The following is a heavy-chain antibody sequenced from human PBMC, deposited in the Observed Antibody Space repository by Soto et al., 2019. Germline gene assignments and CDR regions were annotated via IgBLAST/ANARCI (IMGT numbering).Heavy chain of an antibody. CDR1: GFTFSSYG. D-gene: IGHD4-17*01. J-gene: IGHJ4*02. CDR3: ARVRATDYEIDY. V-gene: IGHV3-30*03. CDR2: ISYDGSNK. Sequence: GGSLRLSCAASGFTFSSYGMHWVRQAPGKGLEWVAVISYDGSNKYYADSVKGRFTISRDNADNSVFLDMNNLRVDDTATYYCARVRATDYEIDYWGQGALVTVSS.